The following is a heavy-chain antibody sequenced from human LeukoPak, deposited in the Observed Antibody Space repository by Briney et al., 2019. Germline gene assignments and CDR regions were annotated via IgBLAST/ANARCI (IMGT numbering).Heavy chain of an antibody. Sequence: SETLSLTCTVSDDSIGSYYWSRIRQPPGKGLEWIGHIYYSGSTNYHPSLKSRVTISVDTSTNHYSLKLSSVTAADTAIYYCARVHKTMAYFDYWGQGTLVTVSS. J-gene: IGHJ4*02. V-gene: IGHV4-59*01. CDR2: IYYSGST. CDR1: DDSIGSYY. D-gene: IGHD4/OR15-4a*01. CDR3: ARVHKTMAYFDY.